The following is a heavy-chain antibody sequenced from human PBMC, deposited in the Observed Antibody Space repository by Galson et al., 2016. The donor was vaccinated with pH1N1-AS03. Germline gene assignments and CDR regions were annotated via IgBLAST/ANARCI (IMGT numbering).Heavy chain of an antibody. CDR3: ARDPRGPCSSASCPTTYYIGMDV. Sequence: SVKVSCKASGYIFTGFYVHWVRQAPGQGLEWMGWINPNNGVTNYAQKFQAWVTMTGDTSISTAYMELYGLKSDDTAVYYCARDPRGPCSSASCPTTYYIGMDVWGQGTTVIVSS. CDR1: GYIFTGFY. J-gene: IGHJ6*02. V-gene: IGHV1-2*04. CDR2: INPNNGVT. D-gene: IGHD1-26*01.